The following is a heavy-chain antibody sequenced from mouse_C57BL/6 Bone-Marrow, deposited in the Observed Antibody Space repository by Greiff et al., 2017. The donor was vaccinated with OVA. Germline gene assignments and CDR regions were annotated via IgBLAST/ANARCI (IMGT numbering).Heavy chain of an antibody. D-gene: IGHD1-1*01. V-gene: IGHV14-3*01. Sequence: EVKVVESVAELVRPGASVKLSCTASGFNIKNTYMHWVKQRPEQGLEWIGRIDPANGDTKYAPKFPGKATITADPSSNTAYLQLSSLTSEYTAIYYCARYGSISDFDYWGQGTTLTVSS. J-gene: IGHJ2*01. CDR3: ARYGSISDFDY. CDR2: IDPANGDT. CDR1: GFNIKNTY.